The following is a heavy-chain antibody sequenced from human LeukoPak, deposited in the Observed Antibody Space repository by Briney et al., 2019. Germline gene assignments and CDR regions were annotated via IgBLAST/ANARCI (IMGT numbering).Heavy chain of an antibody. D-gene: IGHD2-2*01. CDR3: AREGIVVVPAAIYYYYYMDV. CDR2: IYTSGST. Sequence: SETLSLTCTVSGGSISSYYWSWIRQPAGKGLEWIGRIYTSGSTNYSPSLKSRVTMSVDTSKNQFSLKLSSVTAADTAVYYCAREGIVVVPAAIYYYYYMDVWGKGTTVTVSS. CDR1: GGSISSYY. V-gene: IGHV4-4*07. J-gene: IGHJ6*03.